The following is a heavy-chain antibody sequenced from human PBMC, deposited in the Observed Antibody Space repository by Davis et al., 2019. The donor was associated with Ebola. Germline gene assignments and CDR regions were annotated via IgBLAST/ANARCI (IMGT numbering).Heavy chain of an antibody. J-gene: IGHJ4*02. V-gene: IGHV4-38-2*02. CDR2: IYHNGNS. D-gene: IGHD3-3*01. CDR1: GYSISTGYY. CDR3: AREADFWSG. Sequence: SETLSLTCTVSGYSISTGYYWGWIRQPPGKGLEWIGSIYHNGNSYYNPSLKSRVTISVDTSKNHFSLKLRSVTAADTAVYYCAREADFWSGWGQGTLVTVSS.